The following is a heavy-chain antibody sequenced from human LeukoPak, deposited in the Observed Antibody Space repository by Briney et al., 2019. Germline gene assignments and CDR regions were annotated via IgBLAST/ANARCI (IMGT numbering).Heavy chain of an antibody. CDR1: DDSARSDNYY. CDR2: IYYSGSA. D-gene: IGHD1-26*01. V-gene: IGHV4-39*01. Sequence: SETLSLTCTISDDSARSDNYYGGWVRQPPGKGLEWIGNIYYSGSAYYNPSLKSRVTMSVDTSKNQFFLKLNSVTAADTAVYYCARGRPYSGGYHLDYWGQGTLVTVSA. CDR3: ARGRPYSGGYHLDY. J-gene: IGHJ4*02.